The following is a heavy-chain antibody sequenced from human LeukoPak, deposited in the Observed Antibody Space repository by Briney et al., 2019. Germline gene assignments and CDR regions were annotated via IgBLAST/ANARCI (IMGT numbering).Heavy chain of an antibody. CDR1: GGTFTRYA. CDR2: IIPMFGTA. V-gene: IGHV1-69*13. Sequence: GASVKVSCKASGGTFTRYAINWVRQAPGQGLEWMGGIIPMFGTANYAQKFQGRVTITADESTSTAYMELSSLRSEDTAVYYCARVPDYSYYYDSSGHFDYWGQGTLVTVSS. CDR3: ARVPDYSYYYDSSGHFDY. D-gene: IGHD3-22*01. J-gene: IGHJ4*02.